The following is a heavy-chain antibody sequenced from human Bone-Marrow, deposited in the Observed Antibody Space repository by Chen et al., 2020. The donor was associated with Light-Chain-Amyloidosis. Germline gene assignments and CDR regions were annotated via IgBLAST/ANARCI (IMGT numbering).Heavy chain of an antibody. J-gene: IGHJ4*02. CDR1: GYTFPNYW. CDR2: IYPDDSDP. D-gene: IGHD5-12*01. Sequence: EVQLEQSGPEVKKPGESLKISCKGTGYTFPNYWIGWVRQMPGKGLEWMGVIYPDDSDPSYSPSFEGQVTISADKSIPTAYLQWRSLKASDTAMYYCARRRDGYNFDYWGQGTLVTVSS. V-gene: IGHV5-51*01. CDR3: ARRRDGYNFDY.